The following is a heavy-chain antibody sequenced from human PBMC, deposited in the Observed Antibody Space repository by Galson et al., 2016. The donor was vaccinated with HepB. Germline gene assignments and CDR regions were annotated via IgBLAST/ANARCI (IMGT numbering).Heavy chain of an antibody. CDR2: IYYSGST. V-gene: IGHV4-59*01. CDR3: ATGSSYYGTLF. D-gene: IGHD3-22*01. CDR1: GGSISSYY. J-gene: IGHJ4*02. Sequence: SETLSLTCTVSGGSISSYYWSWIRQPPGKGLEWIGYIYYSGSTYYKPSLKSRVTISVDTSKNQFSLKLSSVTAADTAVYYCATGSSYYGTLFWGQGTLVTVSS.